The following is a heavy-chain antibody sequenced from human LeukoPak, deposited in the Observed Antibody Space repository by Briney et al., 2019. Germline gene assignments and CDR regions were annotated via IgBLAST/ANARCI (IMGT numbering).Heavy chain of an antibody. CDR1: GFTVSTNY. J-gene: IGHJ3*02. CDR2: IYSGGST. Sequence: GGSLRLSCAASGFTVSTNYMNWVRQAPGKGLEWVSVIYSGGSTYYADSVKGRFTISRDNSKNTLCLQMNSLRAEDTPVYYCARESGSGRDAFDIWGQGTMVTVSS. V-gene: IGHV3-66*01. CDR3: ARESGSGRDAFDI. D-gene: IGHD3-3*01.